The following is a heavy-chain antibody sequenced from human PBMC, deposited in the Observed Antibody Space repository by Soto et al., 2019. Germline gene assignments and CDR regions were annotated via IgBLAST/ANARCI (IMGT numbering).Heavy chain of an antibody. Sequence: PGGSLRLSCAASGFTFSSFWMDWVRQAPGKGLEWVGNINPDGSEKHYVDSVKGRFTISRDNAKNSLYLHMSSLTAEDSALYYCSRSLDSWGQGTRVTVSS. CDR2: INPDGSEK. J-gene: IGHJ4*02. CDR3: SRSLDS. CDR1: GFTFSSFW. V-gene: IGHV3-7*01.